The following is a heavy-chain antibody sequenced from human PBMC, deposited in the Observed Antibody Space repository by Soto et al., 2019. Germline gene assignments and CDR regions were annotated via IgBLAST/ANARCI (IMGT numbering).Heavy chain of an antibody. CDR3: ARSVRSGSFPYYYYAMDV. J-gene: IGHJ6*02. CDR2: IKSDGSST. V-gene: IGHV3-74*01. D-gene: IGHD3-10*01. CDR1: GFTFSSYS. Sequence: GGSLRLSCAASGFTFSSYSMNWVRQAPGKGLVWVSRIKSDGSSTSYADSVKGRFTISRDNTKNTLDLQMHGLRAEDMAVYYCARSVRSGSFPYYYYAMDVWGQGTTVTVSS.